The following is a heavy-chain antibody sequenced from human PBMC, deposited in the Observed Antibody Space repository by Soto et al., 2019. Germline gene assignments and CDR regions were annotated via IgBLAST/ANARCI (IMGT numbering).Heavy chain of an antibody. J-gene: IGHJ4*02. CDR3: ARARLSGWYNY. V-gene: IGHV4-34*01. CDR1: GGSFIGYC. Sequence: SETLSLTCAVYGGSFIGYCWSWIRQPPGKGLEWIGEINHSGSTNYNPSLKSRVTISVDTSKNQFSLKLSSVTAADTAVYYCARARLSGWYNYWGQGTLVTVSS. D-gene: IGHD6-19*01. CDR2: INHSGST.